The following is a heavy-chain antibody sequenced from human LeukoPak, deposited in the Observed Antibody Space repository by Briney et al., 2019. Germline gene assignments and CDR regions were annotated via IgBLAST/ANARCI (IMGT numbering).Heavy chain of an antibody. V-gene: IGHV4-59*12. J-gene: IGHJ4*02. CDR2: IYYSGST. Sequence: SETLSLTCTVSRVSISSYYWSWIRQPPGKGLEWIGYIYYSGSTNYNSSLKSRVTISVDKSKNQFSLKLSSVTAADTAVYYCATVMPSIDYWGQGTLVTVSS. D-gene: IGHD2-2*01. CDR1: RVSISSYY. CDR3: ATVMPSIDY.